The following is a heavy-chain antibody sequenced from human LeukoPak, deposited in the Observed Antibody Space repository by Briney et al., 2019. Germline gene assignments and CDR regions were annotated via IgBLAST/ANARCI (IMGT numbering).Heavy chain of an antibody. V-gene: IGHV4-59*01. D-gene: IGHD2-15*01. CDR3: ARAVCPGGSCYSNRGAFDI. CDR1: GGSISSYY. Sequence: PSETLSLTCTVSGGSISSYYWSWIRQPPGKGLEWIGYKYYSGRTNYNPSLKSRVTISLDTSKNTSSLKLSSVTAADTAVYYCARAVCPGGSCYSNRGAFDIWGQGTMVTVSS. CDR2: KYYSGRT. J-gene: IGHJ3*02.